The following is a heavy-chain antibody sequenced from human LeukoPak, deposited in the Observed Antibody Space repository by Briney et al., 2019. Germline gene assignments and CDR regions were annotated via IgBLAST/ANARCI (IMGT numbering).Heavy chain of an antibody. CDR1: GDSISYFY. Sequence: PSETLSLTCSVSGDSISYFYWSWIRQAAGKGLEWIGRTSSSGNTDYNASLKSRVTMSVDTSKNQLSLKVISVTAADTAVYYCARASYSYDINGWVPFDYWGQGTLVTVSS. J-gene: IGHJ4*02. CDR3: ARASYSYDINGWVPFDY. D-gene: IGHD3-22*01. V-gene: IGHV4-4*07. CDR2: TSSSGNT.